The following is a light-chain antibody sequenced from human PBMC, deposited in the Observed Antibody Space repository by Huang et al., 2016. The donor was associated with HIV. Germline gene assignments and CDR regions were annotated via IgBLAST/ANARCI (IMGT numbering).Light chain of an antibody. V-gene: IGKV3-20*01. CDR3: QQYVSSPET. CDR2: GAS. Sequence: EIVLTQSPGTLSLSPGERATLSCRASQSVSSNYLAWYQQKPGQAPRLLTYGASSRATGIPDRFCGSGSGTDFTLTISRLEPEDFAVYFCQQYVSSPETFGQGTKVEIK. J-gene: IGKJ1*01. CDR1: QSVSSNY.